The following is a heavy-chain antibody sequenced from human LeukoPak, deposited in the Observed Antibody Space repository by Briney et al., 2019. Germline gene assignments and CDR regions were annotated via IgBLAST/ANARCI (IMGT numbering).Heavy chain of an antibody. Sequence: GGSLRLSCAASGFTFSSYAMSWVRQAPGKGLEWVSAISGSGGSTYYADSVKGRFTISRDNSKNTLYLQMNSLRAEDTAVYYCARDSRSWYAGYYYYYMDVWGKGTTVTVSS. CDR2: ISGSGGST. V-gene: IGHV3-23*01. CDR1: GFTFSSYA. CDR3: ARDSRSWYAGYYYYYMDV. D-gene: IGHD6-13*01. J-gene: IGHJ6*03.